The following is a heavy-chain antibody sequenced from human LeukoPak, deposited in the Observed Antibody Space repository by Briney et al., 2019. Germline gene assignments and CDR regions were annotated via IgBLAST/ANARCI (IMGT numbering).Heavy chain of an antibody. CDR2: IKQDGSEK. V-gene: IGHV3-7*03. CDR1: GFTFSNYW. D-gene: IGHD2/OR15-2a*01. J-gene: IGHJ4*02. Sequence: PGGSLRLSCAASGFTFSNYWMTWVRQAPGKGLEWVANIKQDGSEKYYVDSVKGRFTVSRDNAKNSLYLQMNSLRAEDTAVYYCARGGISMEDCGQGTLVTVSS. CDR3: ARGGISMED.